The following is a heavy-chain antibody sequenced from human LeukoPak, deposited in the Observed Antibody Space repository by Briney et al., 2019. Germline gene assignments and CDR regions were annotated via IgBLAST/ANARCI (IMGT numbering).Heavy chain of an antibody. V-gene: IGHV3-74*01. D-gene: IGHD2-2*01. CDR2: INSDGSST. CDR1: GFTFSSYW. CDR3: ARFYCSSTSCLEDY. Sequence: GGSLRLSCAASGFTFSSYWMHWVRQAPGKGLVWVSRINSDGSSTSYADSVKGRFTISRDRAKNTLYLQMNSLRAEDTAVYCCARFYCSSTSCLEDYWGQGALVTGFS. J-gene: IGHJ4*02.